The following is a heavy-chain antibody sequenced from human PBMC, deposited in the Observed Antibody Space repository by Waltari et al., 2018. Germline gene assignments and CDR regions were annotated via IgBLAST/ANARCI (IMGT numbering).Heavy chain of an antibody. CDR2: IYIGGTT. J-gene: IGHJ4*02. D-gene: IGHD5-12*01. CDR1: GVTVSNKY. V-gene: IGHV3-53*01. CDR3: ARDPSGSSDY. Sequence: EVQLVDSGGGLMQHGGSLRLSCPASGVTVSNKYSSWVRQAPVKGLEWVSVIYIGGTTHYADSVKCRFTISRDNAKNSLYLQMNSLRAEDTAVYYCARDPSGSSDYWGQGTLVTVSS.